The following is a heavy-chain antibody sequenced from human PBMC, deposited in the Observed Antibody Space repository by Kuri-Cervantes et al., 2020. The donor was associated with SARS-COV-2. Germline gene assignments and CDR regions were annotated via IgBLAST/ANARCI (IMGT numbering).Heavy chain of an antibody. Sequence: ASVKVSCKASGYTFTGYYIHWVRQAPGQGLEWMGWINPNTGGPNYAQKFQGRVTMTRDTSISTAYMELSRLRSDDTAVYYCARGSTDYSNGGYYYYYMDVWGKGTTVTVSS. D-gene: IGHD4-11*01. J-gene: IGHJ6*03. V-gene: IGHV1-2*02. CDR2: INPNTGGP. CDR1: GYTFTGYY. CDR3: ARGSTDYSNGGYYYYYMDV.